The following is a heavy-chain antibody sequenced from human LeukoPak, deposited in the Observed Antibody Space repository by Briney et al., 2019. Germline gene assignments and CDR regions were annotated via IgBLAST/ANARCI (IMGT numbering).Heavy chain of an antibody. CDR2: VYSGERT. J-gene: IGHJ4*02. CDR3: ARERVGGEALRGFYFDY. Sequence: PGGPLRLSCAAFGFTVSSNFMSWVRQAPGKGLEWVSVVYSGERTYYADSVKGRFTISRDSSKNTLSLQMNSLRADDTAVYYCARERVGGEALRGFYFDYWGQGTLVTVSS. CDR1: GFTVSSNF. D-gene: IGHD3-16*01. V-gene: IGHV3-53*01.